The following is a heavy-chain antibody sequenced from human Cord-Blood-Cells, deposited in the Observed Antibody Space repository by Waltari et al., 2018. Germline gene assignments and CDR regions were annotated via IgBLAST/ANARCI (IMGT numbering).Heavy chain of an antibody. J-gene: IGHJ6*02. CDR3: ATVPYDYSNYPTTYYYYGMDV. Sequence: QVQLVHSGAEVKKPGASVKVSCKASGYTFTSYDINWVRQAPGQGLEWMGWMNPNSGNTGYAQKFQGRVTMTRNTSISTAYMELSSLRSEDTAVYYCATVPYDYSNYPTTYYYYGMDVWGQGTTVTVSS. CDR2: MNPNSGNT. V-gene: IGHV1-8*01. D-gene: IGHD4-4*01. CDR1: GYTFTSYD.